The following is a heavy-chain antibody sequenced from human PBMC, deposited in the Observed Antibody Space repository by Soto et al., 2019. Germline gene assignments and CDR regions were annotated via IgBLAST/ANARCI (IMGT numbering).Heavy chain of an antibody. Sequence: SETLSLTCAVYCGSFSGYYWSWIRQPPGKGLEWIGEINHSGSTNYNPSLKSRVTISIDTSKNQFSLKLSSVTAADTAVYYCARGRGCSGGSCYAPTRFFDYWGQGTLVTVSS. CDR1: CGSFSGYY. D-gene: IGHD2-15*01. CDR3: ARGRGCSGGSCYAPTRFFDY. J-gene: IGHJ4*02. CDR2: INHSGST. V-gene: IGHV4-34*01.